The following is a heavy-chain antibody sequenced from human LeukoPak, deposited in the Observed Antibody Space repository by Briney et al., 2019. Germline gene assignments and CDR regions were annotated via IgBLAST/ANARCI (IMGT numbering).Heavy chain of an antibody. Sequence: GGSLRLSCAASGFTVSSNYMSWVRQAPGKGLEWVSVIYSGGSTYYADSVKGRFTISRDNSKNTLYLQMNSLRAEDTAVYYCASGIVGATTRHYYYYGMDVWGQGTTVTVSS. CDR3: ASGIVGATTRHYYYYGMDV. CDR1: GFTVSSNY. CDR2: IYSGGST. V-gene: IGHV3-53*01. D-gene: IGHD1-26*01. J-gene: IGHJ6*02.